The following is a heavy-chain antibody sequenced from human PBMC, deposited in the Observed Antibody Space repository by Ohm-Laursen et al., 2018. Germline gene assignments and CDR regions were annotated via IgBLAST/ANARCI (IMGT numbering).Heavy chain of an antibody. CDR3: ARGIRGLSAFDY. CDR1: GFTFSDYY. D-gene: IGHD3-10*01. J-gene: IGHJ4*02. V-gene: IGHV3-15*05. CDR2: IKSKIDGATT. Sequence: SLRLSCAASGFTFSDYYMNWIRQAPGKGLEWVGRIKSKIDGATTDYAAPVKGRFTVSRDDSKNTLYLQMNSLRAEDTAVYYCARGIRGLSAFDYWGQGTLVTVSS.